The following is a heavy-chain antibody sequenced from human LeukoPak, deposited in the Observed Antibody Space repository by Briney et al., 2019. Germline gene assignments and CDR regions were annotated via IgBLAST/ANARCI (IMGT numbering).Heavy chain of an antibody. J-gene: IGHJ4*02. V-gene: IGHV1-18*01. Sequence: ASVKVSCKASGYTFTSYDISWVRQAPGQGLEWVGWISVYTGNTNFAQKFQGRITMTTDASTTTAYLELRSLRSDDTAVYYCARDALEGDFWSGYYRPPNFVGLDYWGLGTLVTVSS. CDR3: ARDALEGDFWSGYYRPPNFVGLDY. D-gene: IGHD3-3*01. CDR1: GYTFTSYD. CDR2: ISVYTGNT.